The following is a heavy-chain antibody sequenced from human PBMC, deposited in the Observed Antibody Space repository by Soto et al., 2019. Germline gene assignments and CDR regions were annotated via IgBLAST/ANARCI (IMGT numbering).Heavy chain of an antibody. Sequence: GGSLRLSCAASGFTFSSYAMSWVRQAPGKGLEWVSSISGSGGSTYCADSVKGRCTIPRDNSKNTLFLQMNSLRAEDTAVYYCAKGGTNSWYTFDYWGQGTQVTVSS. V-gene: IGHV3-23*01. CDR2: ISGSGGST. D-gene: IGHD6-13*01. J-gene: IGHJ4*02. CDR1: GFTFSSYA. CDR3: AKGGTNSWYTFDY.